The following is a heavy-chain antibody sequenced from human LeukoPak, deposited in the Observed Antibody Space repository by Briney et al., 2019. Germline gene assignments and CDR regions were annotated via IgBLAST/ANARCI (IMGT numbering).Heavy chain of an antibody. CDR3: ARAGVVVVAGEGSYNWFDP. CDR2: INPNSGGT. CDR1: GYTFTGYY. V-gene: IGHV1-2*02. J-gene: IGHJ5*02. Sequence: ASVKVSCKASGYTFTGYYMHWVRQAPGQGLEWMGWINPNSGGTNYAQKFQGRVTMTRDTSISTAYMELSRLRSDDTAVYYCARAGVVVVAGEGSYNWFDPWGQGTLVTVSS. D-gene: IGHD2-15*01.